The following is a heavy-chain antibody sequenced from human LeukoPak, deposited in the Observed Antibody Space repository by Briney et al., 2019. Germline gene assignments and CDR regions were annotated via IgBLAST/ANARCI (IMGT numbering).Heavy chain of an antibody. V-gene: IGHV4-59*01. Sequence: PSETLSLTCTVSGGSFSDFYWSWIRQSPGQGLEWIGYSGSSKYSPYLNCLLTISVDTSKRHFSLTLSSVTAADTGIYYCARTRRHYYGSGKNLTPWPAGLDVWGQGTTVIVS. J-gene: IGHJ6*02. CDR1: GGSFSDFY. CDR3: ARTRRHYYGSGKNLTPWPAGLDV. D-gene: IGHD3-10*01. CDR2: YSGSS.